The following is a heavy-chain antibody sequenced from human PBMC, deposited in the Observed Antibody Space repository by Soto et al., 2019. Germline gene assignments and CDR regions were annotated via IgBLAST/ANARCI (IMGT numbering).Heavy chain of an antibody. CDR1: GFAFGSYW. CDR2: ISFDGSRT. Sequence: EVQLVESGGGLVQPGGSLRLSCAAPGFAFGSYWMHWVRQAPGKGLVWVSHISFDGSRTNYADSVKGRFTISRDNTKNTLYRLMNSLRAEDMAVYYCARAHPAYALGSRYYGMDVWGEGTAVTVSS. V-gene: IGHV3-74*01. D-gene: IGHD2-2*01. CDR3: ARAHPAYALGSRYYGMDV. J-gene: IGHJ6*02.